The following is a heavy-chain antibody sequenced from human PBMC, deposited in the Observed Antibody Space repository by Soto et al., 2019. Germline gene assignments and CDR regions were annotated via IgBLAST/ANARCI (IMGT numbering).Heavy chain of an antibody. Sequence: PGESLKISCKGSGYSFTSYWISWVRQMPGKGLEWMGRIDPSDSYTNYSPSFQGHVTISADKSISTAYLQWSSLKASDTAMYYCSRSMKAAAASCYYFYCMDVWGQGTTVTVSS. J-gene: IGHJ6*02. CDR3: SRSMKAAAASCYYFYCMDV. V-gene: IGHV5-10-1*01. CDR2: IDPSDSYT. CDR1: GYSFTSYW. D-gene: IGHD6-13*01.